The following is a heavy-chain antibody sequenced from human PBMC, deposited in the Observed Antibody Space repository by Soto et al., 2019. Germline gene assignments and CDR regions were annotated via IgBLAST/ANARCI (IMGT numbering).Heavy chain of an antibody. CDR3: ATSVVGATTSSPPRNFDY. CDR2: FDPEDGET. CDR1: GYTLTELS. V-gene: IGHV1-24*01. D-gene: IGHD1-26*01. Sequence: VKVSCKVSGYTLTELSMHWVRQAPGKGLEWMGGFDPEDGETIYAQKFQGRVTMTEDTSTDTAYMELSSLRSEDTAVYYCATSVVGATTSSPPRNFDYWGQGTLVTVSS. J-gene: IGHJ4*02.